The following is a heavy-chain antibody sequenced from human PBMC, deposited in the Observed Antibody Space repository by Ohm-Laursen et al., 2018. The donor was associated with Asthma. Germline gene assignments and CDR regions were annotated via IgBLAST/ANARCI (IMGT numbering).Heavy chain of an antibody. V-gene: IGHV3-30*03. D-gene: IGHD2-2*01. J-gene: IGHJ4*02. CDR3: ARRSKICYDTSHCFFDY. CDR2: ISSDGSNK. Sequence: SRRLSCAASGFTFSSYGMHWVRQAPGKGLEWVAIISSDGSNKFHAESVKGRITPSRDNSKNTLYLEMNSLRAEDTAVYYCARRSKICYDTSHCFFDYWGQGTLVTVSS. CDR1: GFTFSSYG.